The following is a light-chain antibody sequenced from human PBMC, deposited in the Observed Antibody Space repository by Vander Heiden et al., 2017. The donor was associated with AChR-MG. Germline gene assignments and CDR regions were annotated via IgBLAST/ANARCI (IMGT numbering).Light chain of an antibody. Sequence: EIVLTQSPAPLSLSPGERATLSCRASQSVSSYLAWYQQKPGQAPRLLIYDASNRATGIPAMFSGSGSGTDFTLTISSLEPEDFAVYYWQQRSNWLTFGGGTKVEIK. CDR2: DAS. J-gene: IGKJ4*01. CDR3: QQRSNWLT. V-gene: IGKV3-11*01. CDR1: QSVSSY.